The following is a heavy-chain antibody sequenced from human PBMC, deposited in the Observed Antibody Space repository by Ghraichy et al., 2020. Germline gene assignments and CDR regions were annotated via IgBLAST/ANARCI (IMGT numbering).Heavy chain of an antibody. CDR3: ARYVIKSGWYDYFDY. D-gene: IGHD6-19*01. V-gene: IGHV4-59*11. CDR1: GGSISSHS. Sequence: SQTISLTCTVSGGSISSHSWSWIRQSPGKGLEWIGYIYYSGSTNNNPSLKSRVTISVDTSNNQFSLKLGSVTAADTAVYYCARYVIKSGWYDYFDYWGQGTLVTVSS. CDR2: IYYSGST. J-gene: IGHJ4*02.